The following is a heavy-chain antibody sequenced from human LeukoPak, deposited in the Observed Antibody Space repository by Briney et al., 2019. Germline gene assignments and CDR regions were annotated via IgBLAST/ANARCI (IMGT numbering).Heavy chain of an antibody. CDR1: GGSISSYY. CDR2: IYYSGST. V-gene: IGHV4-59*01. CDR3: ARFYGDYPFYYYYYYGMDV. Sequence: PSETLSLTCTVSGGSISSYYWSWIREPPGKGLEWLGYIYYSGSTNYNPSLKSRVTISVDTSKNQFSLKLSSVTAADTAVYYCARFYGDYPFYYYYYYGMDVWGQGTTVTVSS. D-gene: IGHD4-17*01. J-gene: IGHJ6*02.